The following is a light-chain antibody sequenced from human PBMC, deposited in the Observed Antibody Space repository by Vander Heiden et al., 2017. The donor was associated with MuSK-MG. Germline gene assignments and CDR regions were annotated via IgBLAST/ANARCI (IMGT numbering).Light chain of an antibody. CDR1: SSDVGGYSY. CDR2: EVS. CDR3: NSFTSSSTVV. Sequence: QSALTQPASVSGSHGQSITISCTGPSSDVGGYSYVSWYQQHPGKAPKLVIYEVSNRPAGVSSRFSGSKYGNTASLTISGLQTEDEADYYCNSFTSSSTVVFGGGTKLTVL. V-gene: IGLV2-14*03. J-gene: IGLJ2*01.